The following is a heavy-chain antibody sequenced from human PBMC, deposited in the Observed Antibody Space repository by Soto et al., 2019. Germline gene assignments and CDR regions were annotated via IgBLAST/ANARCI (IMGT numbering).Heavy chain of an antibody. Sequence: QGQLVQSGPEVKKPGSSVKVSCKDSGGLFSSFAISWVREAPGQGLEWLGGIIPVFGTTNYAEKFQARVTITADESTNTAYMELSSLTSGDTATYYCARGGGPYVWFNEFWGQGTLVTVSS. CDR1: GGLFSSFA. CDR2: IIPVFGTT. CDR3: ARGGGPYVWFNEF. D-gene: IGHD2-21*01. J-gene: IGHJ4*02. V-gene: IGHV1-69*01.